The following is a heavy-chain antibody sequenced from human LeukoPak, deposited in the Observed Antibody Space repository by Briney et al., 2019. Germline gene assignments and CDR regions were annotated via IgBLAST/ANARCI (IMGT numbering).Heavy chain of an antibody. V-gene: IGHV3-74*01. Sequence: GGSLRLSCAASGFTFSSYWMHWVRQAPGKGLVWVSRINGDGSTTSYADSVKGRFTISRDNAKNTLYLQMNSLRAEDTAVYYCANDYSNYYSYGMDVWGQGTTVTVSS. D-gene: IGHD1-1*01. CDR3: ANDYSNYYSYGMDV. CDR1: GFTFSSYW. CDR2: INGDGSTT. J-gene: IGHJ6*02.